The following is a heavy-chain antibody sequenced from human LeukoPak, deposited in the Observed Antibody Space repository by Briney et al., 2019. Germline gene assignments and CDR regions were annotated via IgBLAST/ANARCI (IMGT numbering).Heavy chain of an antibody. CDR3: TVRDYDFWRGYHS. J-gene: IGHJ4*02. Sequence: TSVKVSCKASGFTFTSSVMQWVRQARGQRLEWIGWIVVGSGNTNYAQKFQERVTITRDMSTSTAYMELSSLRSEDTAVYYYTVRDYDFWRGYHSWGQGTLVTVSS. CDR1: GFTFTSSV. V-gene: IGHV1-58*02. D-gene: IGHD3-3*01. CDR2: IVVGSGNT.